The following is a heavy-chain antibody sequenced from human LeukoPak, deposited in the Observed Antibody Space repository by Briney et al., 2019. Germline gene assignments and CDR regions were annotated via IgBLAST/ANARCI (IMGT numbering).Heavy chain of an antibody. V-gene: IGHV4-38-2*02. J-gene: IGHJ4*02. D-gene: IGHD3-10*01. Sequence: SETLSLTCTVSGYSISSGYYWGWIRQPPGKGLEWIGSIYHSGSTYYNPSLKSRVTISADTSKNQFSLKLSSVTAADTAVYYCARGGIGSGRFDSWGQGTLVTVSS. CDR2: IYHSGST. CDR1: GYSISSGYY. CDR3: ARGGIGSGRFDS.